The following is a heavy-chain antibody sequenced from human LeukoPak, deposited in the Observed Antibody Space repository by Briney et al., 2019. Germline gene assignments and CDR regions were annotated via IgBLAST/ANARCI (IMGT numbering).Heavy chain of an antibody. V-gene: IGHV1-2*02. J-gene: IGHJ4*02. Sequence: ASVNVSCKASGYTFTGYYIHWVRQAPGQGLEWMGWINPNINGTNYAQKFQGRVTMTGDGSISTAYMELSRLRSDDTAVYYCARERTPGSGYGVDYWGQGTVVTVSS. CDR3: ARERTPGSGYGVDY. D-gene: IGHD6-25*01. CDR2: INPNINGT. CDR1: GYTFTGYY.